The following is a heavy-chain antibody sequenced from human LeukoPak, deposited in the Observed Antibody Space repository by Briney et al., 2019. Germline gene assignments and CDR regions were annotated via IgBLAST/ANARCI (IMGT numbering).Heavy chain of an antibody. J-gene: IGHJ3*02. Sequence: SETLSLTCAVYGGSFRGYHWSWIREPPGKGLEGIGEINQSGSTNYNPSLKSRVTISVDESKKQSSLKLRSVTAADTAVYYCARRGYDYVWVSYRAFDIWGEGTMVTVSS. CDR1: GGSFRGYH. CDR2: INQSGST. CDR3: ARRGYDYVWVSYRAFDI. D-gene: IGHD3-16*02. V-gene: IGHV4-34*01.